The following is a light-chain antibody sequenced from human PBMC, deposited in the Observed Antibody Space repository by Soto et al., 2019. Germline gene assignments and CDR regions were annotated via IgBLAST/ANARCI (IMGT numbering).Light chain of an antibody. CDR1: QGISSY. V-gene: IGKV1-9*01. CDR2: AAS. Sequence: DIHLTQSPSFLSASVGDIVTITCRASQGISSYLAWYQQKPGKAPKLLIYAASTLQSGVPLRFSGSGSGTSFTLTISSLQPEDFATYYCQQLLSYPITFGQGTRLEI. CDR3: QQLLSYPIT. J-gene: IGKJ5*01.